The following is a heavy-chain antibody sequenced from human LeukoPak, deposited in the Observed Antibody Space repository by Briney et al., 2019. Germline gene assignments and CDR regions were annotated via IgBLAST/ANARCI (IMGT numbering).Heavy chain of an antibody. CDR1: GGSISSGGYS. Sequence: PSETLSLTCAVSGGSISSGGYSWSWIRQPPGTGLEWIGYIYHSGSTYYNPSLKSRVTISVDRSKNQFSLKLSSVTAADTAVYYCARSYCGGDCYTDYFDYWGQGTLVTVSS. V-gene: IGHV4-30-2*01. CDR3: ARSYCGGDCYTDYFDY. D-gene: IGHD2-21*02. J-gene: IGHJ4*02. CDR2: IYHSGST.